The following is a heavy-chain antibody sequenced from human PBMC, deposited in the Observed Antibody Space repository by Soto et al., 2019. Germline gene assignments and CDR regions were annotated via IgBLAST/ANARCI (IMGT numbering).Heavy chain of an antibody. V-gene: IGHV3-23*01. J-gene: IGHJ4*02. D-gene: IGHD2-15*01. Sequence: EVQVLESGGGLVQPGGSLRLSCAASGFRFSNYDMSWVRQAPGKGLEWVSGVSASGSITSYADSAKGRFTISRDNAKNTMFLQMNSLRDEDTAVYFCAKGDCSGGRCYRGFDYWGQGTLVTVSA. CDR1: GFRFSNYD. CDR2: VSASGSIT. CDR3: AKGDCSGGRCYRGFDY.